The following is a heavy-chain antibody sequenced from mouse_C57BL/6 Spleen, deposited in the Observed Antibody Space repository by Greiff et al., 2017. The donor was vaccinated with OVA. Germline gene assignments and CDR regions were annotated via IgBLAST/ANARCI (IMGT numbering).Heavy chain of an antibody. Sequence: VQLQQSGAELARPGASVKLSCKASGYTFTSYGISWVKQRTGQGLEWFGEIYPNSGNNYYNETFKGKTTLTADKSSSTAYMELRSLTSEDSAVYFCASYSNYGDYWGQGTSVTVSS. J-gene: IGHJ4*01. CDR2: IYPNSGNN. CDR1: GYTFTSYG. CDR3: ASYSNYGDY. V-gene: IGHV1-81*01. D-gene: IGHD2-5*01.